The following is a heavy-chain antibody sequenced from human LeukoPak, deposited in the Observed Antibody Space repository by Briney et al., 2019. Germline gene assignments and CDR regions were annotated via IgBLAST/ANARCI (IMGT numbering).Heavy chain of an antibody. D-gene: IGHD6-13*01. CDR3: ARDYSSSWYLPDY. CDR2: INPNSDGT. CDR1: GYTFTGYY. Sequence: ASVKVSCKASGYTFTGYYMHWVRQAPGQGLEWMGWINPNSDGTNYAQKFQGRVTMTRDTSISTAYMELSRLRSDDTAVYYCARDYSSSWYLPDYWGQGTLVTVSS. J-gene: IGHJ4*02. V-gene: IGHV1-2*02.